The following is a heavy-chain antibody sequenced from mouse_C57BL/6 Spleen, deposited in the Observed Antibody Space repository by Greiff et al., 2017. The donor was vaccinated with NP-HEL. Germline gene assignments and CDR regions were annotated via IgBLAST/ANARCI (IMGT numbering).Heavy chain of an antibody. Sequence: ESGPGLVKPSQSLSLTCSVTGYSITSGYYWNWIRQFPGNKLEWMGYISYDGSNNYNPSLKNRISITRDTSKNQFFLKLNSVTTEDTATYYCARDADPYFDVWGTGTTVTVSS. J-gene: IGHJ1*03. CDR2: ISYDGSN. CDR1: GYSITSGYY. CDR3: ARDADPYFDV. V-gene: IGHV3-6*01.